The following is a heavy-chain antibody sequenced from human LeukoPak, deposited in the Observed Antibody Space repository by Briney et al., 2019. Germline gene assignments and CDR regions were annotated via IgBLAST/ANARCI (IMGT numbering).Heavy chain of an antibody. D-gene: IGHD6-13*01. J-gene: IGHJ5*02. V-gene: IGHV1-69*13. CDR3: ARDIASSTWFDP. Sequence: GASVKVSCKASGGTFSSYAISWVRQAPGQGLEWMGGIIPIFGTANYAQKFQGRVTITADESTSTAYMELSSLRSEDTAVYYCARDIASSTWFDPWGQGTLVTVSS. CDR1: GGTFSSYA. CDR2: IIPIFGTA.